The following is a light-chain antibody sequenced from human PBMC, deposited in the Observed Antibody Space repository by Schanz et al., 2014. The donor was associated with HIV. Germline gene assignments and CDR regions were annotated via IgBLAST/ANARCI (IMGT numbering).Light chain of an antibody. CDR2: GAS. CDR1: QDIRDD. CDR3: LQYRAYPWT. J-gene: IGKJ1*01. V-gene: IGKV1-17*01. Sequence: DIQMTQSPSTLSASVGDRISITCRASQDIRDDLGWYQQKPGRAPKRLIYGASSLQRGVPSRFSASGSETDFTLTISSLQPDDYATYYCLQYRAYPWTFGQGTNVDVK.